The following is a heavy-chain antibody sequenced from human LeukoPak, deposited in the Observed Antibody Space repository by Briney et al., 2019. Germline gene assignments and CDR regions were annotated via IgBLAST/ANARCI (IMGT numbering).Heavy chain of an antibody. V-gene: IGHV3-30*02. Sequence: GGSLGLSCAASGFTFSSHAMHWVRQAPGTGLEWVAFVRYDGSNKYYADSVRGRFTISRDNSKDTLYLQMNSLRAEDTAVYYCARERTRYCSGGSCYRSRPDYWGQGTLVTVSS. CDR2: VRYDGSNK. CDR3: ARERTRYCSGGSCYRSRPDY. CDR1: GFTFSSHA. D-gene: IGHD2-15*01. J-gene: IGHJ4*02.